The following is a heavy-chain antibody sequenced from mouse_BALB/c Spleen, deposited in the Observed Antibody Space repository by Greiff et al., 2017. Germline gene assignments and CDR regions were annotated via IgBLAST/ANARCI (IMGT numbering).Heavy chain of an antibody. CDR3: ARPDYRYDEELAY. V-gene: IGHV1-7*01. Sequence: QVQLQQSGAELAKPGASVKMSCKASGYTFTSYWMHWVKQRPGQGLEWIGDINPSTGYTEYNQKFKDKATLTADKSSSTAYMQLSSLTSEDSAVYYCARPDYRYDEELAYWGQGTLVTVSA. J-gene: IGHJ3*01. CDR1: GYTFTSYW. D-gene: IGHD2-14*01. CDR2: INPSTGYT.